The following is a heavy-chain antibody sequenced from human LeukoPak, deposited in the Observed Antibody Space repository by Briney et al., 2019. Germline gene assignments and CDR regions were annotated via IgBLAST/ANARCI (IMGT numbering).Heavy chain of an antibody. CDR1: GFAFNTYG. V-gene: IGHV3-30*19. CDR2: ISYDGSDK. CDR3: ARGTWDDVLIGYVDY. D-gene: IGHD3-9*01. Sequence: GGSLRLSCATFGFAFNTYGMHWVRQAPGKGLEWVAVISYDGSDKYYADSVKGRFTISRDNSKNTLYLQMNSLRAEDTVVYYCARGTWDDVLIGYVDYWGQGTLVTVSS. J-gene: IGHJ4*02.